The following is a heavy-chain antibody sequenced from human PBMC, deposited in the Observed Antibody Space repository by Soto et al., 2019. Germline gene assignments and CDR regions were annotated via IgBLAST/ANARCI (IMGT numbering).Heavy chain of an antibody. V-gene: IGHV3-23*01. Sequence: GGSLILSCAASGFTFSSYAMSWVRQAPGKGLEWVSAISGSGGSTYYADSVKGRFTISRDNSKNTLYLQMNSLRAEDTAVYYCAKDPPLAVTNYYFDTWGQGTLLTISS. CDR3: AKDPPLAVTNYYFDT. CDR1: GFTFSSYA. J-gene: IGHJ4*02. CDR2: ISGSGGST. D-gene: IGHD4-17*01.